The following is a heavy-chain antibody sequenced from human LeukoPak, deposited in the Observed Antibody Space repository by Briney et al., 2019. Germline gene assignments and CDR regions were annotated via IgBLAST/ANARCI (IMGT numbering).Heavy chain of an antibody. CDR2: IIPIFGTA. Sequence: SVKVSCKASGGTLSSYAISWVRQAPGQGLEWMGGIIPIFGTANYAQKFQGRVTITADKSTSTAYMELSSLRSEDTAVYYCARSRQVLLPFESWGQGTLVTVSS. CDR1: GGTLSSYA. J-gene: IGHJ4*02. CDR3: ARSRQVLLPFES. D-gene: IGHD2-8*02. V-gene: IGHV1-69*06.